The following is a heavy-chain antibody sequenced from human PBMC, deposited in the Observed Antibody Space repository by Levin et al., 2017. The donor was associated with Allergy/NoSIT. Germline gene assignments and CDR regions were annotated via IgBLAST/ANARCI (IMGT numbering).Heavy chain of an antibody. J-gene: IGHJ6*03. Sequence: SETLSLTCTVSGGFISSYYWSWIRQSPGKGLEWIGYIHYRGSTTSNPSLKSRVTISVDTSKNQFSLKLSSVTAADAAVYYCARYGYYYYYMDVWGKGTTVTVSS. CDR3: ARYGYYYYYMDV. CDR1: GGFISSYY. V-gene: IGHV4-59*08. D-gene: IGHD3-10*01. CDR2: IHYRGST.